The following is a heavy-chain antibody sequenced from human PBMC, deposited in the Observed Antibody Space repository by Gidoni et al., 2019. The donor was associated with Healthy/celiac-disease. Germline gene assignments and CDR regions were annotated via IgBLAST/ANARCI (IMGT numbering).Heavy chain of an antibody. CDR1: GSPFSRYA. Sequence: EVHLLDSGGGLVQPGGSLSLSLAPSGSPFSRYAMSWVRQPPGKGLEWVSASSGSGGSTYYADSVKGRFTISRDNSKNTLYLQMNSLRAEDTAVYYCASWGWYSSGWYPSFDYWGQGTLVTVSS. V-gene: IGHV3-23*01. D-gene: IGHD6-19*01. CDR2: SSGSGGST. J-gene: IGHJ4*02. CDR3: ASWGWYSSGWYPSFDY.